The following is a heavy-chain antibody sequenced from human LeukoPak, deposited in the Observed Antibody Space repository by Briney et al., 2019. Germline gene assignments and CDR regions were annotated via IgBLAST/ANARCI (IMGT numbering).Heavy chain of an antibody. J-gene: IGHJ5*02. CDR2: INSDGSST. D-gene: IGHD6-19*01. Sequence: GGSLRLSCAASGFTFSRYWMHWVRQTPGKGLVWFSRINSDGSSTRYADSVKGRFTISRDNSKNMVYLQMNSLRAEDTALYYCAGGQMFTSGGFDTWGQGALVTVSS. CDR3: AGGQMFTSGGFDT. CDR1: GFTFSRYW. V-gene: IGHV3-74*01.